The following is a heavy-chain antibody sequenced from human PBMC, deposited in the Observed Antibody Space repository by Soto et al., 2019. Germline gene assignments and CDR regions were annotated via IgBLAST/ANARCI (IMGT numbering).Heavy chain of an antibody. J-gene: IGHJ4*02. CDR3: ARQVVVPAAIMHQVHGTDY. Sequence: QVQLVESGGGVVQPGRSLRLSCAASGFTFSSYAMHWVRQAPGKGLEWVAVISYDGSNKYYADSVKGRFTISRDNSKKTLYLQMNSVRAEDTAVYYCARQVVVPAAIMHQVHGTDYWGQGTLVTVSS. V-gene: IGHV3-30-3*01. CDR1: GFTFSSYA. D-gene: IGHD2-2*02. CDR2: ISYDGSNK.